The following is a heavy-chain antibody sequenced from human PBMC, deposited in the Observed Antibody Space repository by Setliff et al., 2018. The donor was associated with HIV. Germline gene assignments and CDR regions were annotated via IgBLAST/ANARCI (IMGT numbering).Heavy chain of an antibody. Sequence: ASVKVSCKASRYTFSTYAFHWVRQAPGQRLEWMGWINAANGDTKYSQKFQSRVTITRDKSASTAYMELSSLRFEDTAVYYCARGRGAYDFWTSDNYYMGVWGNGTTVTVSS. D-gene: IGHD3-3*01. V-gene: IGHV1-3*01. J-gene: IGHJ6*03. CDR2: INAANGDT. CDR1: RYTFSTYA. CDR3: ARGRGAYDFWTSDNYYMGV.